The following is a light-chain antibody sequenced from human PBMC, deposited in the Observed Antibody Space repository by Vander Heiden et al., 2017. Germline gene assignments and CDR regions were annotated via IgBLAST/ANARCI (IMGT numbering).Light chain of an antibody. Sequence: DIVMTQSPDPLAVSLGEMVTINCKSSQSVLYSSNNKNYLAWYQQKPGQPPKLLIYWASTRESGVPDRFSGSGSGTDFTLTISSLQAEDVAVYYCQQYYSTPTFGQGTKLEIK. V-gene: IGKV4-1*01. J-gene: IGKJ2*01. CDR1: QSVLYSSNNKNY. CDR3: QQYYSTPT. CDR2: WAS.